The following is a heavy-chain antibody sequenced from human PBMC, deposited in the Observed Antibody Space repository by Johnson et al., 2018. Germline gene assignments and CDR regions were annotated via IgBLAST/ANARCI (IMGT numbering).Heavy chain of an antibody. J-gene: IGHJ3*02. Sequence: QVQLVQAGGGVVQPGRSLRLSCAASGFTFSSYGMHWVRQAPGKGLEWVALISYDGSYKYYADSVKGRFTVTRDNSKNTLFLQMNSLRAEETAVYYCAKDRTRWDLLCGGGDAFDIGGQGTMVTVSS. CDR3: AKDRTRWDLLCGGGDAFDI. CDR1: GFTFSSYG. D-gene: IGHD1-26*01. V-gene: IGHV3-30*18. CDR2: ISYDGSYK.